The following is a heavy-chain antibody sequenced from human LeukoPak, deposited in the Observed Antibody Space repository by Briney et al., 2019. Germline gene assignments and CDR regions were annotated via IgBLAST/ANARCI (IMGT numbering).Heavy chain of an antibody. Sequence: ASVKVSCKASGYTFTSYGISWVRQAPGQGLEWMGWISAYNGNTNYAQKLQGRVTMTTDTSTSTACMELRSLRSDDTAVYYCTRRYYGSGSPLDYWGQGTLVTVSS. J-gene: IGHJ4*02. CDR2: ISAYNGNT. V-gene: IGHV1-18*01. CDR1: GYTFTSYG. D-gene: IGHD3-10*01. CDR3: TRRYYGSGSPLDY.